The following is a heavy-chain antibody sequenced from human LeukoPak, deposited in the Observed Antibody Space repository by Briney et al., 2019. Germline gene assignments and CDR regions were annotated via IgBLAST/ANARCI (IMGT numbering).Heavy chain of an antibody. D-gene: IGHD3-10*01. V-gene: IGHV3-30*04. Sequence: GRSLRLSCAASGFTFSSYAMHWVRQAPGKGLEWVAFIRYDGSNRDYADSVKGRFTISRDNSKNTLYLQMNSLRVDDTALYYCASGSGTWSPDYWGQGTLVTVSS. CDR2: IRYDGSNR. CDR1: GFTFSSYA. CDR3: ASGSGTWSPDY. J-gene: IGHJ4*02.